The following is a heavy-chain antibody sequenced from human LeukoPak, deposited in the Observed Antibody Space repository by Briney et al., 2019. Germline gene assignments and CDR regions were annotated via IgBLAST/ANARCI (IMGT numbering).Heavy chain of an antibody. CDR2: TIPIFGIA. Sequence: SVKVSCKASGGTFSSYAISWVRQAPGQGLEWMGRTIPIFGIANYAQKFQGRVTITADKSTSTAYMELSSLRSEDTAVYYCARNYGSGTGWFDPWGQGTLVTVSS. J-gene: IGHJ5*02. V-gene: IGHV1-69*04. CDR3: ARNYGSGTGWFDP. CDR1: GGTFSSYA. D-gene: IGHD3-10*01.